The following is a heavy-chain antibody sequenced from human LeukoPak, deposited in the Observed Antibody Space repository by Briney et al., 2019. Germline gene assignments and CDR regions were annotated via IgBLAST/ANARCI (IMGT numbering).Heavy chain of an antibody. V-gene: IGHV1-8*01. Sequence: ASVKVSCKASGYTFTSYDINWVRQATGQGLEWMGWMNPNSGNTGYAQKFQGRVTMTRNTSISTAYMELSSLRSEDTAVYYCARDPTPEGYCSGGSCYSGAFDIWGQGTMVTVSS. CDR1: GYTFTSYD. D-gene: IGHD2-15*01. CDR2: MNPNSGNT. CDR3: ARDPTPEGYCSGGSCYSGAFDI. J-gene: IGHJ3*02.